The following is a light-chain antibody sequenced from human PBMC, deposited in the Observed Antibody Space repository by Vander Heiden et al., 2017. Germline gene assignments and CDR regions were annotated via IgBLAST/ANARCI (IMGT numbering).Light chain of an antibody. CDR3: YSCAGTWV. J-gene: IGLJ3*02. CDR1: SSDVGVYNL. CDR2: DVS. V-gene: IGLV2-23*02. Sequence: SPRHSITIPRTGTSSDVGVYNLVSWYQQHPGKAPKLMISDVSKRPSGVSTGFTGSKSGNPASLAIHALQDEDEADYYCYSCAGTWVFGGGTKLTVL.